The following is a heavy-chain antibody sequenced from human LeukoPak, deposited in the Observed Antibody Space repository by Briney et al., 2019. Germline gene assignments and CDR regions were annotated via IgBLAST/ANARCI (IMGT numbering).Heavy chain of an antibody. Sequence: GGSLRLSCAASGFTFSSYAMSWVRQAPGKGLEWVGFIRSKAYGGTTEYAASVKGRFTISRDDSKSIAYLQMNSLKTEDTAVYYCTRDPAGYYYGMDVWGQGTTVTVSS. CDR1: GFTFSSYA. J-gene: IGHJ6*02. V-gene: IGHV3-49*04. CDR2: IRSKAYGGTT. CDR3: TRDPAGYYYGMDV.